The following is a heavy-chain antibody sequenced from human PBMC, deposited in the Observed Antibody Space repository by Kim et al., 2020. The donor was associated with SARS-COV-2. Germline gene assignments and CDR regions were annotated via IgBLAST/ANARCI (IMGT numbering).Heavy chain of an antibody. J-gene: IGHJ6*02. CDR2: ISAYNGNT. Sequence: ASVKVSCKASGYTFTSYGISWVRQAPGQGLEWMGWISAYNGNTNYAQKLQGRVTMTTDTSTSTAYMELRSLRSDDTAVYYCARGAYCSSTSCYGLLDYYYGMDVWGQGTTVTVSS. V-gene: IGHV1-18*01. D-gene: IGHD2-2*01. CDR3: ARGAYCSSTSCYGLLDYYYGMDV. CDR1: GYTFTSYG.